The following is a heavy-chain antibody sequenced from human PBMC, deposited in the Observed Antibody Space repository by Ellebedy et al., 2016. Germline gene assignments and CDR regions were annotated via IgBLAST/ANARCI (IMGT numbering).Heavy chain of an antibody. CDR1: GFKFNSYG. J-gene: IGHJ4*02. Sequence: GESLKISCAASGFKFNSYGIQWVRQAPGKGLEWVGFVTFDGIRQFYADSLKGRFTISRDNSKNMVFLQMNSLRVEDTAVYFCAIWDTSLVDRLDYWGQGTLVSVSS. CDR2: VTFDGIRQ. CDR3: AIWDTSLVDRLDY. D-gene: IGHD2-21*01. V-gene: IGHV3-30*03.